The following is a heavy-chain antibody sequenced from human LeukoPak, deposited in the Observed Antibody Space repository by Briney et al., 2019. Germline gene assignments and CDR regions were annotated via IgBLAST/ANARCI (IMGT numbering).Heavy chain of an antibody. CDR2: INHSGST. V-gene: IGHV4-34*01. CDR1: GGSFSGYY. D-gene: IGHD6-19*01. CDR3: AKQIQYSSGWYYFDY. Sequence: PSETLSLTCAVYGGSFSGYYWSWIRQPPGKGLEWIGEINHSGSTNYNPSLKSRVTISVDTSKNQFSLKLSSVTAADTAVYYCAKQIQYSSGWYYFDYWGQGTLVTVSS. J-gene: IGHJ4*02.